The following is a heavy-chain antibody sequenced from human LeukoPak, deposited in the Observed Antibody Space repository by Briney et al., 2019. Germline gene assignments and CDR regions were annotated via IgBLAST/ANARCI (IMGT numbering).Heavy chain of an antibody. V-gene: IGHV3-30-3*01. Sequence: GGSLRLSCAASGFTFSSYAMHWVRQAPGKGLEWVAVISYDGSNKYYADSVKGRFTISRANSKNTLYLQMNSLRAEDTAVYYCARGGWLGKPQRVDYWGQGTLVTVSS. CDR1: GFTFSSYA. D-gene: IGHD6-19*01. CDR2: ISYDGSNK. CDR3: ARGGWLGKPQRVDY. J-gene: IGHJ4*02.